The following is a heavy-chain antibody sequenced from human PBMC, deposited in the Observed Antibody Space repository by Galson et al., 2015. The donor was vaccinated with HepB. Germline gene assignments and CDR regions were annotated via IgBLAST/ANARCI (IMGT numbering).Heavy chain of an antibody. D-gene: IGHD5-12*01. CDR1: GFTFTNAW. V-gene: IGHV3-15*04. CDR3: VKDGTATMTHLDY. CDR2: IGSNLDGGTQ. J-gene: IGHJ4*02. Sequence: SLRLSCAASGFTFTNAWMSWVRQAPGKGLEWVGRIGSNLDGGTQDYAAPVKGRFTISRDNSKNTLYLQMSGLRVEDTALYYCVKDGTATMTHLDYWGQGTLVTVSS.